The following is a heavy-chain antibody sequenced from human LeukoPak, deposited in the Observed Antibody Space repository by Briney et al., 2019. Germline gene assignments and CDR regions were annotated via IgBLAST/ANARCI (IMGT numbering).Heavy chain of an antibody. Sequence: PGGSLRLSCAASGFSFTNYWMTWVRQAPGKGLEWVANIKQDGSENYYVDSVKGRFTISRDNAKNSLYLQMNSLRAEDTAVYYCARDENFPDYWGQGTLVTVSS. J-gene: IGHJ4*02. CDR2: IKQDGSEN. V-gene: IGHV3-7*01. CDR3: ARDENFPDY. D-gene: IGHD1-7*01. CDR1: GFSFTNYW.